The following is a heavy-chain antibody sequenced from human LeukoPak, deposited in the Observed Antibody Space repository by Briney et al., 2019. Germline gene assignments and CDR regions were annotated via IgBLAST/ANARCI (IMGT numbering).Heavy chain of an antibody. CDR3: AREFWSTGCYYVDY. Sequence: GGSLRLSCAASGFTFSSYSMNWVRQAPGKGLEWVSYISSSSSTIYYADSVKGRFTISRDNAKNSLYLQMNSLRAEDTAVYYCAREFWSTGCYYVDYWGQGTLVTVSS. CDR2: ISSSSSTI. J-gene: IGHJ4*02. CDR1: GFTFSSYS. D-gene: IGHD2-2*01. V-gene: IGHV3-48*01.